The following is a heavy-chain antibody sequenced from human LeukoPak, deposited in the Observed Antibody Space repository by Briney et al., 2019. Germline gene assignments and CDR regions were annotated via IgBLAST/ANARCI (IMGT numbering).Heavy chain of an antibody. D-gene: IGHD1-7*01. CDR2: IYYSGST. CDR3: ARHRGNYYFDY. J-gene: IGHJ4*02. Sequence: PSETPSLTCTVSGGSISSYYWSWIRQPPGKGLEWIGYIYYSGSTNYNPSLKSRVTISVDTSKNQFSLKLSSVTAADTAVYYCARHRGNYYFDYWGQGTLVTVSS. CDR1: GGSISSYY. V-gene: IGHV4-59*08.